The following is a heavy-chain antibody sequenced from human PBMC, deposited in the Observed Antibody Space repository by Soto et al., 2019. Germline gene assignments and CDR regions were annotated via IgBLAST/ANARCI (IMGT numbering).Heavy chain of an antibody. J-gene: IGHJ6*02. Sequence: QVQLVESGGGVVQPGRSLRLACAASGFNFRAYGMHWVRQAPGKGLEWVAVISNDGSIKYYAESVKGRLTISRDNSKNNLFLQMNDVRDEDTAIYYCEKGSSSVYYYYYGMDVWGQGTTVTVSS. V-gene: IGHV3-30*18. CDR2: ISNDGSIK. CDR1: GFNFRAYG. CDR3: EKGSSSVYYYYYGMDV. D-gene: IGHD6-6*01.